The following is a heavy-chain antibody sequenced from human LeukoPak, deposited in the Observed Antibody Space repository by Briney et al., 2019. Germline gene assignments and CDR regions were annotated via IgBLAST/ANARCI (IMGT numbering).Heavy chain of an antibody. CDR1: GGSISSYY. D-gene: IGHD3-10*01. Sequence: SETLSLTCTVSGGSISSYYWSWIRQPAGKGLEWIGRIYTRGSTNYNPSLKSRVTMSVDTSKNQFSLKLSSVTAADTAVYYCARGRFGELPGQFDYWGQGTLVTVSS. CDR3: ARGRFGELPGQFDY. CDR2: IYTRGST. V-gene: IGHV4-4*07. J-gene: IGHJ4*02.